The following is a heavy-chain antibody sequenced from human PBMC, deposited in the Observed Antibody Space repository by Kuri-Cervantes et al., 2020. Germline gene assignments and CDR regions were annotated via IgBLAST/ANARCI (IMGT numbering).Heavy chain of an antibody. CDR3: TRGNRNFDF. CDR2: INHSGNT. D-gene: IGHD1-14*01. Sequence: GSLRLSCAVYGGSFSGYYWSWIRQPPGKGLEWIGEINHSGNTNYNPSLKSRVTISVDTSENQFSLKLSSVTTADTAVYYCTRGNRNFDFWGQGTLVTVSS. V-gene: IGHV4-34*01. CDR1: GGSFSGYY. J-gene: IGHJ4*02.